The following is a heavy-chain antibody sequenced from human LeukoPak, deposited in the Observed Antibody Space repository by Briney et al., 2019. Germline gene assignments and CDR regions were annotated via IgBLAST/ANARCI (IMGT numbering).Heavy chain of an antibody. J-gene: IGHJ3*02. CDR2: IYYSGST. D-gene: IGHD6-13*01. CDR3: ARHLIGSSWYKAFDI. Sequence: SETLSLTCTVSGGSISSYYWSWIRQPPGKGLEWIGYIYYSGSTNYNPSLKSRVTISVDTSKNQFSLKLSSVTAADTAVYYCARHLIGSSWYKAFDIWGQGTMVTVSS. CDR1: GGSISSYY. V-gene: IGHV4-59*01.